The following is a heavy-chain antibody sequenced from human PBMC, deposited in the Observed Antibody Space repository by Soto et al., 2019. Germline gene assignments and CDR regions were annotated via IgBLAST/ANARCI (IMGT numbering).Heavy chain of an antibody. CDR3: ARHGGSGVDY. J-gene: IGHJ4*02. V-gene: IGHV4-39*01. CDR1: GGSISRSDYY. D-gene: IGHD6-19*01. CDR2: IYYSGST. Sequence: QLQLQESGPGLVKPSETLSLTCTVSGGSISRSDYYWGWIRQPPGKGLEWIGSIYYSGSTYYNPSLKSRFTVSVDTSQNPFSLKLSSVTAADTALYFCARHGGSGVDYWGQGTLVTVSS.